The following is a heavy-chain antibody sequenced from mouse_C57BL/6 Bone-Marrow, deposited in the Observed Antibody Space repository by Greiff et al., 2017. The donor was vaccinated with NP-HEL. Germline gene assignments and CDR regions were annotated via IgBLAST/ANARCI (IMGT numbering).Heavy chain of an antibody. D-gene: IGHD2-1*01. Sequence: EVQLVESGGGLVKPGGSLKLSCAASGFTFSSYAMPWVRQTPEKSLEWVATISAGGSYTYYPENVKGRSTFTRDNAKNNQYLHMSHLKSEDTAMYYCAKQLLWFAYWGQGTLVTVSA. V-gene: IGHV5-4*01. CDR2: ISAGGSYT. J-gene: IGHJ3*01. CDR3: AKQLLWFAY. CDR1: GFTFSSYA.